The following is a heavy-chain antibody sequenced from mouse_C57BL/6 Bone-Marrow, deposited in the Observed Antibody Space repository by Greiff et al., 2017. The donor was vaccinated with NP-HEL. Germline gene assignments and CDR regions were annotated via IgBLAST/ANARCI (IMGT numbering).Heavy chain of an antibody. V-gene: IGHV1-54*01. Sequence: QVQLQQSGAELVRPGTSVKVSCKASGYAFTNYLIEWVKQRPGQGLEWIGLINPGSGGTNYNEKFKGKATLTADKSSSTAYMQLSSLTSEDSTVYFCARGVYAMDYWGQGTSVTVSS. CDR3: ARGVYAMDY. CDR2: INPGSGGT. J-gene: IGHJ4*01. CDR1: GYAFTNYL.